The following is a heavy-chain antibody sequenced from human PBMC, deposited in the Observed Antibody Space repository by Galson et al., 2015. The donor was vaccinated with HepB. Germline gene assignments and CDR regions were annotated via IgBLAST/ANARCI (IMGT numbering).Heavy chain of an antibody. D-gene: IGHD3-9*01. CDR2: INHSGST. CDR1: GGSFSGYY. Sequence: SETLSLTCAVYGGSFSGYYWSWIRQPPGKGLEWIGEINHSGSTNYNPSLKSRFTISVDTSKNQFSLKLSSVTAADTAVYYCARRVRYFDWYYFDYWGQGTLVTVSS. J-gene: IGHJ4*02. CDR3: ARRVRYFDWYYFDY. V-gene: IGHV4-34*01.